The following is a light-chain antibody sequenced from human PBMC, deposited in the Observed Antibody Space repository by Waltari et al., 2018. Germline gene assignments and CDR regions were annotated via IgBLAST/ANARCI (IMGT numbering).Light chain of an antibody. CDR3: QQRAGWPLYS. CDR1: QSVGGY. J-gene: IGKJ2*01. V-gene: IGKV3-11*01. CDR2: GAS. Sequence: EIVLTQSPDTLSLSPGERATLSCRASQSVGGYLAWYQPKPGQAPRLLISGASNRATGIPARFSGSVSGTDFTLTISSLEPEDFAVYYCQQRAGWPLYSFGQGTRLEI.